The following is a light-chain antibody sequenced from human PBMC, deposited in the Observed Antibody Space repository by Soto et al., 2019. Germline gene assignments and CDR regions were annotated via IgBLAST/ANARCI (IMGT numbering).Light chain of an antibody. J-gene: IGKJ1*01. CDR3: QQYDSSPWT. CDR1: QSVSRSY. Sequence: EIVLTQSPGTLSLSPGERATVSCRASQSVSRSYLAWYQQKLGQAPRLLIYGASSRATGIPDRFSGSGSGTDFSLTISRLEPEDFAVYYCQQYDSSPWTFGQGTKVEIK. CDR2: GAS. V-gene: IGKV3-20*01.